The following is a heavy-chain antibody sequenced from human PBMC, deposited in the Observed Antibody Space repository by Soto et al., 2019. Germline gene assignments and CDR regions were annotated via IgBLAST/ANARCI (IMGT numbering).Heavy chain of an antibody. CDR2: IIPIFGTA. CDR1: GGTFSSYA. V-gene: IGHV1-69*01. J-gene: IGHJ6*02. Sequence: QVQLVQSGAEVKKPGSSVTVSCKASGGTFSSYAISWVRQAPGQGLEWMGGIIPIFGTANYAQKFQGRVTITADEYTSTAYMELSSLRSEDTAVYYCARGRGRMFGVVIIRDYYYYGMDVWGQGTTVTVSS. D-gene: IGHD3-3*01. CDR3: ARGRGRMFGVVIIRDYYYYGMDV.